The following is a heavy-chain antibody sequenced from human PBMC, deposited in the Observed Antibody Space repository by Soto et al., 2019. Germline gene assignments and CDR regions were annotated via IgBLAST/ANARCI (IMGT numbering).Heavy chain of an antibody. J-gene: IGHJ3*02. CDR2: ISGSGGST. CDR3: AKDPDDSSGYPDDAFEI. CDR1: GFTFSSYA. Sequence: SGGSLRLSCAASGFTFSSYAMSWVRQAPGKGLEWVSAISGSGGSTYYADSVKGRFTISRDNSKNTLYLQMNSLRAEDTAVYYCAKDPDDSSGYPDDAFEIWGQGTMVTVSS. V-gene: IGHV3-23*01. D-gene: IGHD3-22*01.